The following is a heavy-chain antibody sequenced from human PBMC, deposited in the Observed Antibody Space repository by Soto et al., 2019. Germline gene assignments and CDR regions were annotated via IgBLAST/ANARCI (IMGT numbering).Heavy chain of an antibody. CDR1: GGSFSGYY. D-gene: IGHD2-15*01. V-gene: IGHV4-34*01. J-gene: IGHJ4*02. Sequence: QVQLQQWGAGLLKPSETLSLTCAVYGGSFSGYYWSWIRQPPGKGLEWIGEINHSGSTNYNPSLRRRVTISVDTYKNQLSMKLSSVTAADTAVYYCARAYCSGGSCYSGLLSDYWGQGTLVTVSS. CDR3: ARAYCSGGSCYSGLLSDY. CDR2: INHSGST.